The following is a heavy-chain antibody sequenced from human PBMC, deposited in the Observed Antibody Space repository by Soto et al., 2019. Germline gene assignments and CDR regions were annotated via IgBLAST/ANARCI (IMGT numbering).Heavy chain of an antibody. D-gene: IGHD3-10*01. V-gene: IGHV4-34*01. CDR2: INHSGST. CDR1: GGSFSGYY. J-gene: IGHJ6*02. CDR3: ARGYGSGSWPLSPLHYYYYGMDV. Sequence: PSETLSLTCAVYGGSFSGYYWSWIRQPPGKGLERIGEINHSGSTNYNPSLKSLVTISVDTSKNQFSLKLSSVTAADTVVYYCARGYGSGSWPLSPLHYYYYGMDVWGQGTTVTVSS.